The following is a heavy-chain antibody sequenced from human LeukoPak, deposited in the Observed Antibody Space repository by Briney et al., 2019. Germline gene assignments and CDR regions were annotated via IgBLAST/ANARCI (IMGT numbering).Heavy chain of an antibody. J-gene: IGHJ4*02. CDR2: ISFSVNTK. D-gene: IGHD6-19*01. CDR1: GFTFSSYG. Sequence: GSLRLSCAASGFTFSSYGMHWVRQAPGKGLEWVSYISFSVNTKYYGDSVKGRFTISRDNAKNSLYLHMDSLRAEDTAVYYCARGAYSSGWAYFDHWGQGTLVTVSS. CDR3: ARGAYSSGWAYFDH. V-gene: IGHV3-48*04.